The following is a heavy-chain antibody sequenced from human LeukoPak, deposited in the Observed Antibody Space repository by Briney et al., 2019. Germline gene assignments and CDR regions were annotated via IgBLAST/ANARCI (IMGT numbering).Heavy chain of an antibody. Sequence: GGSLRFSCAASGFTFSTYSMNWVRQAPGKGLEWVSSISSSSRYIYYADSVKGRFTISRDNAKNSLYLQMNSLRAEDTAVYYCARAGSSGYYLTVWAAFDIWGQGTMVTVSS. CDR2: ISSSSRYI. D-gene: IGHD3-22*01. CDR3: ARAGSSGYYLTVWAAFDI. V-gene: IGHV3-21*01. J-gene: IGHJ3*02. CDR1: GFTFSTYS.